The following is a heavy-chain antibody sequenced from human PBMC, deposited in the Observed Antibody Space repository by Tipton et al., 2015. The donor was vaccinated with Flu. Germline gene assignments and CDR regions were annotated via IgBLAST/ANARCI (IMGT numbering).Heavy chain of an antibody. Sequence: VQLVQSGGGLVKPGGSLRLSCAASGFTFSPYGMNWVRQAPGKGPEWVSSISSTSSYIYYADSVKGRFTISRDNVKNSLYLQMNSLRAEDTAVYYCARENGYASALNIWGQGTMVTVSS. D-gene: IGHD3-16*01. V-gene: IGHV3-21*01. CDR3: ARENGYASALNI. CDR1: GFTFSPYG. CDR2: ISSTSSYI. J-gene: IGHJ3*02.